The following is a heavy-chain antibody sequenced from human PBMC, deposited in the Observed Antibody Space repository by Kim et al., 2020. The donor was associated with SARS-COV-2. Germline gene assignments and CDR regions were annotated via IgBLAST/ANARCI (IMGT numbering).Heavy chain of an antibody. D-gene: IGHD2-15*01. CDR1: GYSFTDYY. V-gene: IGHV1-2*02. J-gene: IGHJ5*02. CDR3: ARALGYCRGGSCYP. CDR2: INPNSGGT. Sequence: ASVNVSCKASGYSFTDYYVHWVRQAPGQGLEWMGWINPNSGGTKYAQKFQGRVTITTDTSISTAYMEVRSLRSDDMAVYFCARALGYCRGGSCYPWGQGTLVTVSS.